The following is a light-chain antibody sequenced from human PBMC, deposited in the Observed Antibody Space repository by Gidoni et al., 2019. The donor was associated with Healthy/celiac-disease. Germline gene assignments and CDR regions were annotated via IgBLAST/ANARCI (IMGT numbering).Light chain of an antibody. Sequence: DIQMTQSPSSLSASVGDRVTITCRASQSISSYLHWYQQKPGKAPTLLIYAASSLQSGVLSRFSGSGSETDFTLTIRSLQPEDFATYYCQQSYSTLITFXQXTRLEIK. J-gene: IGKJ5*01. V-gene: IGKV1-39*01. CDR2: AAS. CDR3: QQSYSTLIT. CDR1: QSISSY.